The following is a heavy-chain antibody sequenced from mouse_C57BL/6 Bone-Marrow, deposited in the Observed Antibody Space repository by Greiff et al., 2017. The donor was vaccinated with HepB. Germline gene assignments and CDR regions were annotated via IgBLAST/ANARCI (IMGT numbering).Heavy chain of an antibody. V-gene: IGHV5-4*03. CDR1: GFTFSSYA. J-gene: IGHJ2*01. D-gene: IGHD2-2*01. Sequence: EVNVVESGGGLVKPGGSLKLSCAASGFTFSSYAMSWVRQTPEKRLEWVATISDGGSYTYYPDNVKGRFTISRDNAKNNLYLQMSHLKSEDTAMYYCARGEVSGYWGQGTTLTVSS. CDR3: ARGEVSGY. CDR2: ISDGGSYT.